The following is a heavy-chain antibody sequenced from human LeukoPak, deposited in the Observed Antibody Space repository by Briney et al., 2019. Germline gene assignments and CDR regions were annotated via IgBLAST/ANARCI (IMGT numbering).Heavy chain of an antibody. D-gene: IGHD1-14*01. CDR3: ARDGIDKVGFEY. Sequence: SETLSLTCTVSGDSISSDYWSWIRQPPGKGLEWIGYIYYSESTNYNPSLESRVTISVDTSKNQFSLKLSSVTAADTAVYYCARDGIDKVGFEYWGLGTLVTVSS. CDR1: GDSISSDY. V-gene: IGHV4-59*01. J-gene: IGHJ4*02. CDR2: IYYSEST.